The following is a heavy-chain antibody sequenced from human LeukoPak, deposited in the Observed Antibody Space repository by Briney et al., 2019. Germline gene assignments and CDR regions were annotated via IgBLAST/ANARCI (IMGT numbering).Heavy chain of an antibody. CDR2: IYPGDSDT. V-gene: IGHV5-51*01. CDR3: ASHSYSSSFDN. J-gene: IGHJ4*02. D-gene: IGHD6-13*01. CDR1: GYSFTSYW. Sequence: GESLKISRKGSGYSFTSYWIGWVRQMPGKGLEWMGIIYPGDSDTRYSPSFQGQVTISADKSISTAYLQWSSLRASDTAIYYCASHSYSSSFDNWGQGTLVTVSS.